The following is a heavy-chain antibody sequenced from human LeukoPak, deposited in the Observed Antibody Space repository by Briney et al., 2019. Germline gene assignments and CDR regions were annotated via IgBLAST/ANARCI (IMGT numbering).Heavy chain of an antibody. CDR1: GYTFTSYY. Sequence: GASVKVSCKASGYTFTSYYMHWVRQAPGQGLEWMGIINPSGGSTSYAQKSQGRVTMTRDTSTSTVYMELSSLRSEDTAVYYCARESESDSYYYYYMDVWGKGTTVTVSS. V-gene: IGHV1-46*01. CDR2: INPSGGST. CDR3: ARESESDSYYYYYMDV. J-gene: IGHJ6*03.